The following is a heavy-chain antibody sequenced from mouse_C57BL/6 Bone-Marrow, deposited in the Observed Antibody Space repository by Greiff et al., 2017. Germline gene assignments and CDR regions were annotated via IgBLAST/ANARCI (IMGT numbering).Heavy chain of an antibody. CDR3: ARSYGPLFDY. CDR1: GYTFTDYY. Sequence: EVKLQQSGPELVKPGASVKISCKASGYTFTDYYMNWVKQSPGKSLEWIGDINPNNGGTSYNQKFKGKATLTVDKSSSTAYLELRSLTSEDSAVFYCARSYGPLFDYWGQGTMVTVSA. CDR2: INPNNGGT. V-gene: IGHV1-26*01. J-gene: IGHJ3*01. D-gene: IGHD1-1*01.